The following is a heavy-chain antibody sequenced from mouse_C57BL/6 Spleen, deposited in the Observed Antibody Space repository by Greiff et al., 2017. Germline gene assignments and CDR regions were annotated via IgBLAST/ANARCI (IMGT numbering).Heavy chain of an antibody. CDR2: INPYNGGT. V-gene: IGHV1-19*01. CDR3: ASGEAWFAY. CDR1: GYTFTDYY. Sequence: EVQLQQSGPVLVKPGASVKMSCKASGYTFTDYYMNWVKQSHGKSLEWIGVINPYNGGTSYNQKFKGKATLTVDKSSSTAYMELNSLTSEDSAVYYCASGEAWFAYWGQGTLVTVSA. J-gene: IGHJ3*01.